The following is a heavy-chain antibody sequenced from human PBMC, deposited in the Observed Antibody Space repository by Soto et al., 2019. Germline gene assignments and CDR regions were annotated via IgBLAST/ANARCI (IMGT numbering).Heavy chain of an antibody. Sequence: SETLSLTCTVSGGSISSGGYYWSWIRQHPGKGLEWTGYIYYSGSTYYNPSLKSRVTISVDTSKNQFSLKLSSVTAADTAVYYCARNPGEPPVYYGMDVWGQGTTVTVSS. CDR1: GGSISSGGYY. V-gene: IGHV4-31*03. CDR2: IYYSGST. J-gene: IGHJ6*02. CDR3: ARNPGEPPVYYGMDV. D-gene: IGHD3-10*01.